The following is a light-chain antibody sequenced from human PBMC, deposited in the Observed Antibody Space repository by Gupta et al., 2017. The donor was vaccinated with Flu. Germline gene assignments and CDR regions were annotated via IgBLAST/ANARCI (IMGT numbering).Light chain of an antibody. J-gene: IGKJ1*01. CDR1: QSLLSRSNNKNY. Sequence: SLGASTAINCKSSQSLLSRSNNKNYVAWYQQKPGQPPKLLISWAFTRESGVPDRFRGSGSGTDFTLTIGSLQAEDVAIYYCQQDVNSLWTFGQGTKVEI. V-gene: IGKV4-1*01. CDR3: QQDVNSLWT. CDR2: WAF.